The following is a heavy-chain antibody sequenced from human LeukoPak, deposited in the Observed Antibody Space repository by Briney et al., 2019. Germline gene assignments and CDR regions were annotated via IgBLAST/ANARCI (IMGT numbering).Heavy chain of an antibody. D-gene: IGHD3-22*01. Sequence: GGSLRLSCAASGFTFSSYGMHWVRQAPGKGLEGVSYISSSGSTIYYADYVKGRFTISRDNAKNSLYLQMNRLRAEDTAVYYCARDTFYDGSGYYPGYWGQGTLVTVSS. CDR1: GFTFSSYG. CDR3: ARDTFYDGSGYYPGY. J-gene: IGHJ4*02. CDR2: ISSSGSTI. V-gene: IGHV3-48*04.